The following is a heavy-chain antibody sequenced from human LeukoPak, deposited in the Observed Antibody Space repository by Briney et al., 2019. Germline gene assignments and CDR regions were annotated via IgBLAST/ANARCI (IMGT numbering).Heavy chain of an antibody. D-gene: IGHD3-22*01. CDR2: VHHSGRA. CDR3: ARASVHDSSGYYLGY. CDR1: GYSISSDYY. Sequence: SETLSLTCTVSGYSISSDYYWGWIRQPPGKGLEWIGSVHHSGRAYYNPSLKSRVTISVDTSKNQFSLKLSSVTAADTAVYYCARASVHDSSGYYLGYWGQGTLVTVSS. J-gene: IGHJ4*02. V-gene: IGHV4-38-2*02.